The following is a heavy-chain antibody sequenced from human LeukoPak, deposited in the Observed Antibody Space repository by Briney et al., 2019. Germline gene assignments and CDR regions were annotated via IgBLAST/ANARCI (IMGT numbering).Heavy chain of an antibody. Sequence: ASVKVSCKASGYTFTSYGISWVRQAPGQGLEWMGWISAYNGNTNYAQKLQGRVTMTTDTSTSTAYMELSSLRSEDTAVYYCARDPSLDYGDYEGWFDPWGQGTLVTVSS. CDR2: ISAYNGNT. D-gene: IGHD4-17*01. CDR1: GYTFTSYG. J-gene: IGHJ5*02. CDR3: ARDPSLDYGDYEGWFDP. V-gene: IGHV1-18*01.